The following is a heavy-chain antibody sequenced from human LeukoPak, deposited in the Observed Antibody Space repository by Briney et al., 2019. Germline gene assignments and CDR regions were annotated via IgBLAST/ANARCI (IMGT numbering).Heavy chain of an antibody. V-gene: IGHV3-30*18. J-gene: IGHJ4*02. CDR1: GFTFSSYG. Sequence: PGGSLRLSCAASGFTFSSYGMHWVRQAPGKGLEWVAVISYDGSNKYYADSVKGRFTISRDNSKNTLYLQMNSLRAEDTAVYYCAKFHGSPFDYWGQGTLVTVSS. CDR2: ISYDGSNK. D-gene: IGHD1-26*01. CDR3: AKFHGSPFDY.